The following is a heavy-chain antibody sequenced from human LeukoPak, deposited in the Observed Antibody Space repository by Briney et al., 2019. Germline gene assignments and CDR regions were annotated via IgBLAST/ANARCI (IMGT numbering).Heavy chain of an antibody. CDR1: GFTFDDYA. J-gene: IGHJ1*01. CDR2: ISWDGGST. D-gene: IGHD6-19*01. V-gene: IGHV3-43D*04. Sequence: GGALRLSCAASGFTFDDYAMHWVRQAPGKGVEGVSLISWDGGSTYYADSVKGRFTISRDNSKNSLYLQMNSLRAEDTALYYCAKDINGIALGYFQHWGQGTLVTVSS. CDR3: AKDINGIALGYFQH.